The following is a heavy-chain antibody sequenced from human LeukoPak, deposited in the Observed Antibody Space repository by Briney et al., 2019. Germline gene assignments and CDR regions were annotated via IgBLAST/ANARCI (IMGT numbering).Heavy chain of an antibody. Sequence: PSETLSLTCTVSGGSITSGTYYWDWIRHPPGKGLEWIGSIYHTRTTNYNPSLMGRATVSFDTSKNEVSLELRSVTAADTAVYYCDRGQPSRSQYWWYFDIWGRGTLLTVSS. CDR3: DRGQPSRSQYWWYFDI. CDR2: IYHTRTT. V-gene: IGHV4-39*01. D-gene: IGHD1-26*01. CDR1: GGSITSGTYY. J-gene: IGHJ2*01.